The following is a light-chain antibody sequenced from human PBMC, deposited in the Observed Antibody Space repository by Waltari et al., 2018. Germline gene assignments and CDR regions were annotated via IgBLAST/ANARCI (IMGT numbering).Light chain of an antibody. J-gene: IGKJ1*01. V-gene: IGKV1-16*02. CDR2: GAS. CDR1: QGINTY. Sequence: DIQMTQSPSSLSASVGDRVTITCRASQGINTYVSWFQQKSGKAPKSLIYGASRLQSGVPSKFSGSGSGTDFTLTISSLQPEDFATYYCRQYNSYPRTFGQGTKVEIK. CDR3: RQYNSYPRT.